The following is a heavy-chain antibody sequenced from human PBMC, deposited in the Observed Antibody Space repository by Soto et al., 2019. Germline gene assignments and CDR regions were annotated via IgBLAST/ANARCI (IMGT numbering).Heavy chain of an antibody. Sequence: GSLRLSCAASGFTFSSYGMHWVRQAPGKGLEWVAVIWYDGSNKYYADSVKGRFTISRDNSKNTLYLQMNSLRAEDTAVYYCARDYDSSGYYESNYYYYYGMDVWGQGTTVTVSS. CDR3: ARDYDSSGYYESNYYYYYGMDV. V-gene: IGHV3-33*08. CDR2: IWYDGSNK. CDR1: GFTFSSYG. J-gene: IGHJ6*02. D-gene: IGHD3-22*01.